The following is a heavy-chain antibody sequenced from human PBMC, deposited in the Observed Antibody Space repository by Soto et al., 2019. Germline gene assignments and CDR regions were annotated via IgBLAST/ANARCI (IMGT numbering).Heavy chain of an antibody. J-gene: IGHJ6*02. D-gene: IGHD1-1*01. Sequence: QVQLPESGPGLVKPAETLSLTCSVSSGSISHCGYYWIWIRHHPRRGLEWIGFLYYTGSAYYNPSLESRVSLTVDRFKNQFSLELTSVTAADAGVYYCARSFTPWNMNYYGVDVWGHGTRVTVSS. CDR2: LYYTGSA. V-gene: IGHV4-31*03. CDR1: SGSISHCGYY. CDR3: ARSFTPWNMNYYGVDV.